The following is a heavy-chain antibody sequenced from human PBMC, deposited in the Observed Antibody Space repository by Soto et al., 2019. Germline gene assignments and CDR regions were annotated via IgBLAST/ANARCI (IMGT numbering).Heavy chain of an antibody. CDR3: ARRGSYYPFDY. CDR1: GGSISSGDYY. J-gene: IGHJ4*02. V-gene: IGHV4-30-4*01. CDR2: IYYSGST. Sequence: SETLSLTCTVSGGSISSGDYYWSWIRQPPGKGLEWIGYIYYSGSTYYNPSLKSRVTISVDTSKNQFSLKLSSVTAADTAVYYCARRGSYYPFDYWGQGAMVTVSS. D-gene: IGHD1-26*01.